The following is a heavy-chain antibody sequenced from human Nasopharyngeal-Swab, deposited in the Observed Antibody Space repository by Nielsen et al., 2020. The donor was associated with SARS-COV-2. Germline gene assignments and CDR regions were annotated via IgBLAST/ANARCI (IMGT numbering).Heavy chain of an antibody. V-gene: IGHV1-69*13. Sequence: SVKVSCKASGGTFSSYAISWVRHAPGQGLEWMGGIIPIFGTANYAQKFQGRVTITADESTSTAYMELSSLRSEDTAVYYCARFLWFGELFFDYWGQGTLVTVSS. CDR1: GGTFSSYA. J-gene: IGHJ4*02. D-gene: IGHD3-10*01. CDR2: IIPIFGTA. CDR3: ARFLWFGELFFDY.